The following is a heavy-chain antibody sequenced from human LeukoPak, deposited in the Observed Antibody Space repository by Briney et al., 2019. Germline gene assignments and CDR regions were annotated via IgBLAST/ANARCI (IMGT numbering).Heavy chain of an antibody. CDR2: IHYSGST. CDR1: GGSISSYY. V-gene: IGHV4-59*01. D-gene: IGHD1-26*01. CDR3: TRGQRSYFRAADG. J-gene: IGHJ4*02. Sequence: PSETLSLTCTVSGGSISSYYWSWIRQPPGKGLEWIGYIHYSGSTNYNPTLRSRVTISLDTPKNQFSLKLTSVTAADAAVYYCTRGQRSYFRAADGWGLGTLVTVSS.